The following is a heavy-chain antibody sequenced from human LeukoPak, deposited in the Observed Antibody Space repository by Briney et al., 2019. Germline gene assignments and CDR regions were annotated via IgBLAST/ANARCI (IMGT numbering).Heavy chain of an antibody. CDR2: IIPIFGTA. Sequence: SVKVSCKASGGTFSSYAISWVRQAPGQGLEWMGGIIPIFGTANYAQKFQGRVTITADESTSTAYMELSSLRSEDTAVYYCARASASRLGIAGKYGMDVWGQGTTVTVSS. CDR3: ARASASRLGIAGKYGMDV. V-gene: IGHV1-69*13. D-gene: IGHD6-13*01. CDR1: GGTFSSYA. J-gene: IGHJ6*02.